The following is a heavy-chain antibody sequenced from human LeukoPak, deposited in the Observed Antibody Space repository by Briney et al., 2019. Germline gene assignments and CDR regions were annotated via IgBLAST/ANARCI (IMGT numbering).Heavy chain of an antibody. V-gene: IGHV4-34*01. J-gene: IGHJ3*02. CDR1: GGSFSGYY. CDR2: INHSGST. D-gene: IGHD3-22*01. CDR3: ARQGPIVVVTNDAFDI. Sequence: SETLSLTCAVYGGSFSGYYWSWIRQPPGKGLEWIGEINHSGSTNYNPSLKSRVTISVDTSKNQFSLKLSSVTAADTAVYYCARQGPIVVVTNDAFDIWGQGTMVTVSS.